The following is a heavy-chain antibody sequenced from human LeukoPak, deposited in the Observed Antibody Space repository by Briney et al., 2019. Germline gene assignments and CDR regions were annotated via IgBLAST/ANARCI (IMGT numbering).Heavy chain of an antibody. V-gene: IGHV5-51*01. Sequence: GESLKISCKGSGYSFTSYWIGWVRQMPGKGLEWMGIIYPGDSDTRYSPSFQGQVTISADKSISTAYLQWSSLKASDTAMYYCARQRGGYSYGYPYYYGMDVWGQGTTVTVS. CDR2: IYPGDSDT. CDR3: ARQRGGYSYGYPYYYGMDV. D-gene: IGHD5-18*01. J-gene: IGHJ6*02. CDR1: GYSFTSYW.